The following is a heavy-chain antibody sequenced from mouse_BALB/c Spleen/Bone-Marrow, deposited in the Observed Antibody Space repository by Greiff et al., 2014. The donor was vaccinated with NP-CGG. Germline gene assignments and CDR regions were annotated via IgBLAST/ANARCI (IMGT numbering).Heavy chain of an antibody. CDR2: IWAGGST. CDR1: GFSLTTYG. J-gene: IGHJ1*01. D-gene: IGHD1-1*01. CDR3: ARHYGSNYEDWYFDV. V-gene: IGHV2-9*02. Sequence: VMLVESGPGLVAPSQSLSFTCTVSGFSLTTYGVHWVRQPPGKGLEWLGVIWAGGSTNYNSALMSRLSISKDNSKGQVFLKTNSLQTDSTAMYYCARHYGSNYEDWYFDVWGSGTAVTVSS.